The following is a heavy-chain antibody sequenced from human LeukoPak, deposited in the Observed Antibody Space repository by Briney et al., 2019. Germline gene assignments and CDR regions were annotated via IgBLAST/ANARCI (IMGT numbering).Heavy chain of an antibody. CDR2: ISSSSSYI. V-gene: IGHV3-21*01. J-gene: IGHJ4*02. D-gene: IGHD2-15*01. CDR1: GFTFSSYS. Sequence: GGSLRLSCAASGFTFSSYSMNWVRQAPGKGLGWVSSISSSSSYIYYADSVKGRFTISRDNAKNSLYLQMNSLRAEDTAVYYCARLGYCSGGSCPDYWGQGTLVTVSS. CDR3: ARLGYCSGGSCPDY.